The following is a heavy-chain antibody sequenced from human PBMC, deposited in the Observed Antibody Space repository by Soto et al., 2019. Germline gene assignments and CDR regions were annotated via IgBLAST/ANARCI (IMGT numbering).Heavy chain of an antibody. V-gene: IGHV3-30-3*01. Sequence: LRLSFAASGFTFSSYAMHWVRQAPGKGLEWVAVISYDGSNKYYADSVKGRFTISRDNSKNTLYLQMNSLRAEDTAVYYCAREANSYGYYYYYYGMDVWGQGTTVTVSS. J-gene: IGHJ6*02. D-gene: IGHD5-18*01. CDR2: ISYDGSNK. CDR3: AREANSYGYYYYYYGMDV. CDR1: GFTFSSYA.